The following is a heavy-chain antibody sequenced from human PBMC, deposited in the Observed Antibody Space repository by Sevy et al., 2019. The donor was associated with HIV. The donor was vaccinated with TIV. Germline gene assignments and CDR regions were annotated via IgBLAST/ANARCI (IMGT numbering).Heavy chain of an antibody. CDR2: IYTSGST. D-gene: IGHD3-10*01. Sequence: SETLSLTCTVSGGSISSYYWSWIRQPAGKGLEWIGRIYTSGSTNYNPSLESRVTMSVDTSKNQFSLKLSSVTAADTAVYYCARGVYYGSGSRSTYYYYYGMDVWGQGTTVTVSS. CDR1: GGSISSYY. J-gene: IGHJ6*02. CDR3: ARGVYYGSGSRSTYYYYYGMDV. V-gene: IGHV4-4*07.